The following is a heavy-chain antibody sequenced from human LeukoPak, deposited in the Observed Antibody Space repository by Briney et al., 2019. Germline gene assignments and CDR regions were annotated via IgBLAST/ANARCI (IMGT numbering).Heavy chain of an antibody. D-gene: IGHD3-10*01. CDR1: GFTFSNYG. Sequence: PGGSLRLSCAASGFTFSNYGMSWVRQAPGKGLEWVSSISGSGDSTYYADSVKGRFTISRDNSKNTLYLQMNSLRAEDTAVYYCARALYGPGSYPYDYWGQGTLVTVSS. J-gene: IGHJ4*02. CDR2: ISGSGDST. V-gene: IGHV3-23*01. CDR3: ARALYGPGSYPYDY.